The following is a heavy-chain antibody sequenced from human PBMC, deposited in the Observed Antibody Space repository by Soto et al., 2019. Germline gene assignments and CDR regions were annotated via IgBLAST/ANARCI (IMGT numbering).Heavy chain of an antibody. J-gene: IGHJ4*02. CDR1: GGSISSSSYY. V-gene: IGHV4-39*01. CDR2: IYYSGST. Sequence: SETLSLTCTVSGGSISSSSYYWGWIRQPPGKGLEWIGSIYYSGSTYYNPSLKSRVTISVDTSKNQFSLKLSSVTAADTAVYYCARRPPEDRYYDSSREDWGQGTLVTVSS. CDR3: ARRPPEDRYYDSSRED. D-gene: IGHD3-22*01.